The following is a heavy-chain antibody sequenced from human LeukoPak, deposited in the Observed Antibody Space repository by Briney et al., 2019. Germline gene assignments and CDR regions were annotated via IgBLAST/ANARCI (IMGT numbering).Heavy chain of an antibody. V-gene: IGHV1-8*03. Sequence: ASVKVSCKASGYTFTSYDINWVRQATGQGLEWMGWMNPNSGNTGYAQKFQGRVTITKNTSIRTAYMEVSSLRSEDTAVYYCARVYCSSTSCHRLDMKYYFDYWGQGTLVTVSS. CDR3: ARVYCSSTSCHRLDMKYYFDY. CDR2: MNPNSGNT. J-gene: IGHJ4*02. CDR1: GYTFTSYD. D-gene: IGHD2-2*01.